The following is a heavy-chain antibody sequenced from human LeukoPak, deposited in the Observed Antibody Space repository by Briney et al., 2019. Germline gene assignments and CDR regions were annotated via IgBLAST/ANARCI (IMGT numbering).Heavy chain of an antibody. CDR2: IKQDESEK. J-gene: IGHJ4*02. Sequence: PGGSLRLSCAVSGFTFSSHWMSWVRQAPGKGLEWVANIKQDESEKNYVDSVKGRFTISRDNAKNSLYLQMNSLRAEDTAVYYCAREGRESSGYDYWGQGTLVTASS. CDR1: GFTFSSHW. CDR3: AREGRESSGYDY. D-gene: IGHD3-22*01. V-gene: IGHV3-7*01.